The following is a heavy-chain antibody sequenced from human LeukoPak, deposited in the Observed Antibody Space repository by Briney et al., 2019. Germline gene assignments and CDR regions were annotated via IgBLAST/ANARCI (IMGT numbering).Heavy chain of an antibody. Sequence: GASVKVSCKASGGTFSSYAISWVRQAPGQGLEWMGGIIPIFGTANYAQKFQGRVTITADKSTSTAYMELSSLRSEDTAVYYCARGPLPNYYDSSGSYYYYMDVWGKGTTVTVSS. V-gene: IGHV1-69*06. CDR3: ARGPLPNYYDSSGSYYYYMDV. D-gene: IGHD3-22*01. CDR2: IIPIFGTA. J-gene: IGHJ6*03. CDR1: GGTFSSYA.